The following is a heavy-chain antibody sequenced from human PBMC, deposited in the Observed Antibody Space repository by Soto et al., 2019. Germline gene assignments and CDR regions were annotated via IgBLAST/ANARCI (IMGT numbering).Heavy chain of an antibody. CDR2: IKGDESTT. D-gene: IGHD3-16*01. J-gene: IGHJ4*02. CDR1: GFTFSTYW. V-gene: IGHV3-74*01. Sequence: EVQLVESGGGLVQPGGSLRLSCAASGFTFSTYWMHWVRQAPGEGLVWVSRIKGDESTTNYADSVKGRFTVSRDNARNTLYTQINSLRPEDTAIYYCARGGLYAYYQDNWGQGTLVTVSS. CDR3: ARGGLYAYYQDN.